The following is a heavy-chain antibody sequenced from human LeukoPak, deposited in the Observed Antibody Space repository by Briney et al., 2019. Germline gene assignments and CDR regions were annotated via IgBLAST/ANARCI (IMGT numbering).Heavy chain of an antibody. V-gene: IGHV4-39*07. J-gene: IGHJ3*02. CDR3: ARAVTMVRGVDAFDI. Sequence: NSSETLSLTCTVSGGSISSSSYYWGWIRQPPGKGLEWIGSIYYSGSTYYNPSLKSRVTISVDTSKNQFSLKLSSVTAADTAVYYCARAVTMVRGVDAFDIWGQGTMVPVSS. CDR2: IYYSGST. CDR1: GGSISSSSYY. D-gene: IGHD3-10*01.